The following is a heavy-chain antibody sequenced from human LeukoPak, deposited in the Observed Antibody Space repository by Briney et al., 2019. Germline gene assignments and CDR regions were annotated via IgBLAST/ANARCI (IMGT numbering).Heavy chain of an antibody. V-gene: IGHV4-30-4*01. D-gene: IGHD2-2*01. CDR2: IYYSGGT. CDR3: ARAHSKDIVVVPAALDY. J-gene: IGHJ4*02. Sequence: SETLSLTCTVSGGSISSGDYYWSWIRQPPGKGLEWIGYIYYSGGTYYNPPLKSRVTISVDTSKNQFSLKLSSVTAADTAVYYCARAHSKDIVVVPAALDYWGQGTLVTVSS. CDR1: GGSISSGDYY.